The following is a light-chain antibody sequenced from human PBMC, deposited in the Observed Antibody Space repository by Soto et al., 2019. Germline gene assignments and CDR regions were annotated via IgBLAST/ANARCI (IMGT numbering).Light chain of an antibody. J-gene: IGKJ1*01. CDR1: QSISRSF. CDR2: GTS. Sequence: EILLTQSPGSLSLSPGERATLSCRASQSISRSFLAWYQQKPGQAPRLLISGTSNRATGIPDRFSGSGSGTDFTLTISRLEPEDFAVYYCQQYGNSPRWTFGQGTKVDIK. V-gene: IGKV3-20*01. CDR3: QQYGNSPRWT.